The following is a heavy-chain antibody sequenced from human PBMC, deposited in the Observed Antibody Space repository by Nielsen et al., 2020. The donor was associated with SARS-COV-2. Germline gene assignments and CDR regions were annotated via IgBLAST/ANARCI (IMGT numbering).Heavy chain of an antibody. J-gene: IGHJ4*02. Sequence: GSLRLSCAVYGGSFSGYYWSWIRQPPGKGLEWIGEINHSGSTNYNPSLKSRVTISVDTSKNQFSLKLSSVTAADTAVYYCARSSGYSLLYFDYWGQGTLVTVSS. CDR3: ARSSGYSLLYFDY. V-gene: IGHV4-34*01. CDR1: GGSFSGYY. CDR2: INHSGST. D-gene: IGHD3-22*01.